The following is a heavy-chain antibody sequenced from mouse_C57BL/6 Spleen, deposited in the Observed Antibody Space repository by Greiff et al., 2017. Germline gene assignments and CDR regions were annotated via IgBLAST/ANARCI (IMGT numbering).Heavy chain of an antibody. CDR3: ARQLYDVLAY. CDR2: INPNNGGT. Sequence: EVQLQQSGPELVKPGASVKIPCKASGYTFTDYNMDWVKQSPGKGLEWIGDINPNNGGTVYNQKFKGEATLTVDKSSSTAYMELRSLTSEDTAVYYWARQLYDVLAYWGQGTLVTVSA. CDR1: GYTFTDYN. J-gene: IGHJ3*01. V-gene: IGHV1-18*01. D-gene: IGHD2-3*01.